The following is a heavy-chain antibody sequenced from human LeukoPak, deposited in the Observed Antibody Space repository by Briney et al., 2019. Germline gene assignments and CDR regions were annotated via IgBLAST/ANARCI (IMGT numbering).Heavy chain of an antibody. CDR1: GFTFSSYS. D-gene: IGHD3-3*01. CDR2: IYRDGRT. Sequence: GGSLRLSCEASGFTFSSYSMTWVRQAPGKGLEWVSVIYRDGRTGYADSVEGRFTISRDNSKNTVFLQMNSLRAEDTAVYYCARDEYYYTSGLDYWGQGTLVTVAS. CDR3: ARDEYYYTSGLDY. V-gene: IGHV3-53*01. J-gene: IGHJ4*02.